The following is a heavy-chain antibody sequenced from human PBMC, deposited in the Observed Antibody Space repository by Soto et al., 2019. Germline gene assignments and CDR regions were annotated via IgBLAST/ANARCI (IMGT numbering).Heavy chain of an antibody. Sequence: ASVKVSCKASGYTFTVYYVHWVRQAPGQGLEWMGWINPKSGGTMYPQKFQGRVTMTWDTSISTAYMALTRLRSDDTAVYYCARDLAKGGGSAGFDYWGQGTLVTVSS. CDR3: ARDLAKGGGSAGFDY. V-gene: IGHV1-2*02. CDR2: INPKSGGT. CDR1: GYTFTVYY. D-gene: IGHD1-26*01. J-gene: IGHJ4*02.